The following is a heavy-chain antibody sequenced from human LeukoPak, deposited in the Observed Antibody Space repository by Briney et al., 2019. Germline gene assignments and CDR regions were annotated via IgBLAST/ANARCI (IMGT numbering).Heavy chain of an antibody. CDR3: ASEFGDYDLFMDY. V-gene: IGHV4-59*13. D-gene: IGHD4-17*01. CDR2: ISSSGTT. Sequence: SETLSLTCTISGGSIRSNYWNWIRQPPGRGLEWIGYISSSGTTYYTPSLKSRVTISVDTSKNQFSLRLRSVTAADTAVYYCASEFGDYDLFMDYWGQGTLVTVSS. J-gene: IGHJ4*02. CDR1: GGSIRSNY.